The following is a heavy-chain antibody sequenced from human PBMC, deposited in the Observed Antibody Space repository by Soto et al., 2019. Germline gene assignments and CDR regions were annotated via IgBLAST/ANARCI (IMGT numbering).Heavy chain of an antibody. J-gene: IGHJ4*02. D-gene: IGHD5-18*01. CDR3: ASRGYSMSHFDY. CDR2: ISSSGSYI. Sequence: EVQLVESGGGLVKPGGSLRLSCAASGFTFSSYSMNWVRQAPGKGLEWVSSISSSGSYIYYADSVKGRFTISRDNAKNSLYLQMNSLRAEDTAVYYCASRGYSMSHFDYWGQGTLVTVSS. CDR1: GFTFSSYS. V-gene: IGHV3-21*01.